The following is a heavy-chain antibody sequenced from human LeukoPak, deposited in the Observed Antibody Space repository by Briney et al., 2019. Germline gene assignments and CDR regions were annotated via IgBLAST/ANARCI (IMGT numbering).Heavy chain of an antibody. CDR2: INSGNT. J-gene: IGHJ4*02. V-gene: IGHV3-23*03. D-gene: IGHD6-19*01. CDR1: GFTLSNYA. CDR3: AKGYTTGWSAGYLDY. Sequence: PGGSLRLSCVASGFTLSNYAMNWVRQAPGKGLEWVSVINSGNTYYADAVKGRFTISRDNSKNTLYLQMNSLRADDTALYFCAKGYTTGWSAGYLDYWGQGTLVTVSS.